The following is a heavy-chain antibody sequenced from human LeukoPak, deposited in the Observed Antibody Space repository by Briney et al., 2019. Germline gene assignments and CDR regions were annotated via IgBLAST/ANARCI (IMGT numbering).Heavy chain of an antibody. CDR1: GGSISSSSYY. Sequence: PSETLSLTCTVSGGSISSSSYYWGWIRQPPGKGLEWIGSIYYSGSTYYNPSLKSRVTISVDTSKNQFSLKLSSVTAADTAVYYCATRARAPRLLFWAFDIWGQGTMVTVSS. J-gene: IGHJ3*02. CDR2: IYYSGST. CDR3: ATRARAPRLLFWAFDI. D-gene: IGHD2-21*02. V-gene: IGHV4-39*01.